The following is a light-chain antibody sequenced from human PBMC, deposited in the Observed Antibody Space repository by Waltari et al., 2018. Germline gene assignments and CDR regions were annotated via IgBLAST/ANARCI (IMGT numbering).Light chain of an antibody. J-gene: IGLJ2*01. CDR3: SSYAGSNNLV. CDR1: SSHVGGYNH. CDR2: EVS. Sequence: QSALTQPPSASGPPGQSVTIPCTGTSSHVGGYNHVSWYPHHPGKAPTLMIYEVSKRPSGVPDRFSGSKSGNTASLTVSGLQAEDEADYYCSSYAGSNNLVFGGGTKLTVL. V-gene: IGLV2-8*01.